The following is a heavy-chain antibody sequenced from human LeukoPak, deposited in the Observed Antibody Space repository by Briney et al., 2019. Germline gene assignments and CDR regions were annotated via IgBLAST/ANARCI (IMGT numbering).Heavy chain of an antibody. D-gene: IGHD2-2*02. J-gene: IGHJ6*03. CDR3: ARVSGSYCSSSSCYTGGYFYYYMDV. CDR1: GGSISSGYY. V-gene: IGHV4-38-2*02. CDR2: IYHSGST. Sequence: SQTLSLTCTVSGGSISSGYYWGWIRQPPGKGLEWIGSIYHSGSTYYNPSLKSRVTTSVDTSKNQFSLNLSSVTAADTAVYYCARVSGSYCSSSSCYTGGYFYYYMDVWGKGTTVTVSS.